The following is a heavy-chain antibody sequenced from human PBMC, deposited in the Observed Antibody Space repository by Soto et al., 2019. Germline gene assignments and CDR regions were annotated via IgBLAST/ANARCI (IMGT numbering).Heavy chain of an antibody. D-gene: IGHD3-10*01. CDR1: GYSFTSYW. Sequence: LKISCQGSGYSFTSYWISWVRQMPGKGLEWMGRIDPSDFDSDYSPSFQGRVTISIDRSISTAYLQWSSLKASDTAMYYCARSFGASDYFDSWGQGTLVTVSS. CDR2: IDPSDFDS. V-gene: IGHV5-10-1*01. J-gene: IGHJ4*02. CDR3: ARSFGASDYFDS.